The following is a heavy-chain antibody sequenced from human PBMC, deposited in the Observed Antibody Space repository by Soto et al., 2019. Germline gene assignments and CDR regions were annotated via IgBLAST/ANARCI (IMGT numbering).Heavy chain of an antibody. J-gene: IGHJ6*02. D-gene: IGHD3-16*02. CDR1: GYTFISYW. CDR2: IYPDDSDT. CDR3: ARVGYTTSKYYYSYFGLDA. V-gene: IGHV5-51*01. Sequence: GESLKISCTGSGYTFISYWIGWVRQMPGKGLEWIGIIYPDDSDTRYSHSFQGQVTISADKSISTAYLQWRSLEASDSAMYYCARVGYTTSKYYYSYFGLDAWGQGTTVTVSS.